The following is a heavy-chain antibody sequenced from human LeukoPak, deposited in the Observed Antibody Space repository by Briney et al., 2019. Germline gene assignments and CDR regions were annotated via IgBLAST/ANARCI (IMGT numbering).Heavy chain of an antibody. V-gene: IGHV4-59*01. CDR1: GGSISSYY. J-gene: IGHJ3*02. Sequence: SETLSLTCTVSGGSISSYYWSWIRQPPGKGLEWIGYIYYSGSTNYNPSLKSRVTISVDTSKNQFSLKLSSVTAADTAVYYCARDGCSSTSCHDAFDIWGQGTMATVSS. D-gene: IGHD2-2*01. CDR2: IYYSGST. CDR3: ARDGCSSTSCHDAFDI.